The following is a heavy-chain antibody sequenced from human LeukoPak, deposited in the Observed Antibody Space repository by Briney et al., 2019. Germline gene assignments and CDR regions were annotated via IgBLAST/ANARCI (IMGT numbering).Heavy chain of an antibody. CDR1: GGSFSSHY. D-gene: IGHD4-17*01. CDR2: ISYIGST. Sequence: PSETLSLTCTVSGGSFSSHYWSWIRQPPGKGLERIGYISYIGSTNYNPALKSRVTISVDTSKNQFSLKLSSVTAADAAVYFCAGDPTTVTKGLEIWGQGTMVTVSS. V-gene: IGHV4-59*11. J-gene: IGHJ3*02. CDR3: AGDPTTVTKGLEI.